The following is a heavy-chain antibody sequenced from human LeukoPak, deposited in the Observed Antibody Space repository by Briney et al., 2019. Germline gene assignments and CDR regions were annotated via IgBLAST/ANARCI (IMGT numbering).Heavy chain of an antibody. CDR2: INPNSGGT. CDR1: GYTFTGYY. D-gene: IGHD1-26*01. Sequence: ASVKVSCKASGYTFTGYYMHWVRQAPGQGLEWMGWINPNSGGTNYAQKFQGRVTMTRDTSISTAYMELSRLRSDDTAVYYCARGVGATIGDDYYYYMDVWGKGTTVTVSS. CDR3: ARGVGATIGDDYYYYMDV. V-gene: IGHV1-2*02. J-gene: IGHJ6*03.